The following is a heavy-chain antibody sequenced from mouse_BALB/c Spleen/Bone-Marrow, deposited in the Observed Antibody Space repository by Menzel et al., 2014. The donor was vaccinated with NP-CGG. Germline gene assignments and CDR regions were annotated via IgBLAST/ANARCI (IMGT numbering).Heavy chain of an antibody. J-gene: IGHJ3*01. Sequence: DVKLQESGGGLVKPGGSLKVSCAASGFTFSSYAMSWVRQSPEKRLEWVAEISSGGSYSYYPDTVTGRFTISRDNAKNTLNLEMSSLRSEDTAMYYCVREGAYWGQGTLVTVSA. CDR2: ISSGGSYS. CDR3: VREGAY. CDR1: GFTFSSYA. V-gene: IGHV5-9-4*01.